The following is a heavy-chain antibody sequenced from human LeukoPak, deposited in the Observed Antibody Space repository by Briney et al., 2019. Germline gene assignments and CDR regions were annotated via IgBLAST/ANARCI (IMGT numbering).Heavy chain of an antibody. Sequence: RASVKVSCKASGGTFSSYAISWVRQAPGQGLEWMGGIIPIFGTANYAQKFQGRVTMTRDTSTSTVYMELSSLRSEDTAVYYCARNWNSNFDYWGQGTLVTASS. CDR2: IIPIFGTA. CDR3: ARNWNSNFDY. J-gene: IGHJ4*02. V-gene: IGHV1-69*05. D-gene: IGHD1-7*01. CDR1: GGTFSSYA.